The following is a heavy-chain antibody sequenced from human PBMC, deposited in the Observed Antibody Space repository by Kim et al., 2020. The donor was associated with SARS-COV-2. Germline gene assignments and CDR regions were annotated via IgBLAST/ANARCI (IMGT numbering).Heavy chain of an antibody. V-gene: IGHV3-21*01. J-gene: IGHJ6*02. CDR1: GFTFSSYS. CDR2: ISSSSSYI. CDR3: ARDGAVDTAMDEKNGYYYYYGMDV. Sequence: GGSLRLSCAASGFTFSSYSMNWVRQAPGKGLEWVSSISSSSSYIYYADSVKGRFTISRDNAKNSLYLQMNSLRAEDTAVYYCARDGAVDTAMDEKNGYYYYYGMDVWGQGTTVTVSS. D-gene: IGHD5-18*01.